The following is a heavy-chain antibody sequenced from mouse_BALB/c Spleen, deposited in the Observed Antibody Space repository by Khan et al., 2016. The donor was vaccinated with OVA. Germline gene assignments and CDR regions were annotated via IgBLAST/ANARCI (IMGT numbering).Heavy chain of an antibody. CDR3: ARGYDFFAS. CDR1: NYSFTLYY. CDR2: INPNTDNL. Sequence: VRLQQSGPDLVKPGASVKISCKASNYSFTLYYMSWVKQSHGKSLEWIGRINPNTDNLNYNQEFKGKAILTVDKSSNTAYMELRSLTSEDSAVYFCARGYDFFASWGQGTLVTVSA. V-gene: IGHV1-26*01. J-gene: IGHJ3*01. D-gene: IGHD2-14*01.